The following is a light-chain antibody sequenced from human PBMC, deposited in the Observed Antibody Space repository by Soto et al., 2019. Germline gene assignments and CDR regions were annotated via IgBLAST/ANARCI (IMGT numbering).Light chain of an antibody. CDR3: QQIYSAPLT. CDR2: AAS. J-gene: IGKJ4*01. CDR1: QSITTY. V-gene: IGKV1-39*01. Sequence: DIQMTQSPSSLSASVGDRVTITCRASQSITTYLNWYRQKPGKAPKILIYAASSLQSGVPSRFSGSGSETEFTLSTISLHPEAFATYFCQQIYSAPLTFGGGTKVEIK.